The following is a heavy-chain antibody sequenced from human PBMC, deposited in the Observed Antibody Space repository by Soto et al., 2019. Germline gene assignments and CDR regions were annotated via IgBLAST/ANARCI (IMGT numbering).Heavy chain of an antibody. D-gene: IGHD1-1*01. V-gene: IGHV3-7*01. CDR2: IKQDGSER. Sequence: EAQLVESGGGLVQPGGSLRVSCAVSGFTFSSYWMSWVRQAPGKGLEWVAKIKQDGSERDYVDSVKGRFTISRDNANNSLYLHMYILRAEDTAVYYCARGGRDAYTRFDPCGQGTLVTVSS. J-gene: IGHJ5*02. CDR1: GFTFSSYW. CDR3: ARGGRDAYTRFDP.